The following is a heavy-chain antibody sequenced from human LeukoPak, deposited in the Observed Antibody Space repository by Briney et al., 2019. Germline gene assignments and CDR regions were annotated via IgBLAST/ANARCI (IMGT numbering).Heavy chain of an antibody. D-gene: IGHD4/OR15-4a*01. CDR2: IYYSGST. CDR1: GGSISSSSYY. V-gene: IGHV4-39*01. J-gene: IGHJ4*02. Sequence: SETLSLTCTVSGGSISSSSYYWGWIRQPSGEGLEWIGSIYYSGSTYYNPSLKSRVTISVDTSKNQFSLKLSSVTAADTAVYYCARLGGSRTMDYWGQGTLVTVSS. CDR3: ARLGGSRTMDY.